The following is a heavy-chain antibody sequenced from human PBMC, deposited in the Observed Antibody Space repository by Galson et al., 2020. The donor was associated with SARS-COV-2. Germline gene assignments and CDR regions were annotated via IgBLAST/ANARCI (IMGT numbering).Heavy chain of an antibody. CDR2: FDPEDGET. J-gene: IGHJ6*02. CDR1: GYTLTELS. CDR3: STKDPWFGELAGYYYGMDV. V-gene: IGHV1-24*01. Sequence: ASVQVSCKVSGYTLTELSMHWVRQAPGKGLEWMGGFDPEDGETIYAQKFQGRVTMTEDTSTDTAYMELSSLRSEDTAVYYCSTKDPWFGELAGYYYGMDVWGQGTTVTVSS. D-gene: IGHD3-10*01.